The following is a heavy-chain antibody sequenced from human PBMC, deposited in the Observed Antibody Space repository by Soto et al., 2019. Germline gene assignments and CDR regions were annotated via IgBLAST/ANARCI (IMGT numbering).Heavy chain of an antibody. CDR1: GGSITGGPSS. J-gene: IGHJ4*02. CDR3: ATGLPHIAAGPNFDY. CDR2: INHSGST. D-gene: IGHD6-6*01. Sequence: PSETLSLSCSVSGGSITGGPSSWNWVRQPPWKGLEWIAYINHSGSTNYNPSLKSRVTISVDTSKNQFSLKLSYVTAADTAVYYCATGLPHIAAGPNFDYWGQGTLVTVSS. V-gene: IGHV4-30-2*01.